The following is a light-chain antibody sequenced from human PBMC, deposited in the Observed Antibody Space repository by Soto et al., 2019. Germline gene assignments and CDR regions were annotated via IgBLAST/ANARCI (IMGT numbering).Light chain of an antibody. J-gene: IGKJ2*01. CDR2: AAS. CDR1: QSISSY. CDR3: EQYNSLYT. V-gene: IGKV1-12*01. Sequence: QRTVYGNSVAASVGDRFTITFRSSQSISSYLNCYQQKPGKAPKLLIYAASSLQSGVPSRFSGSGSETEFTLTMCRLPPDDAPTNYCEQYNSLYTFAEGSMLDI.